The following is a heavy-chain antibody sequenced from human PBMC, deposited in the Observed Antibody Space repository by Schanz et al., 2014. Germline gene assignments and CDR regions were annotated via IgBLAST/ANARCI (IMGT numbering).Heavy chain of an antibody. J-gene: IGHJ6*02. CDR2: IIPILGIA. CDR1: GYTFIDYY. V-gene: IGHV1-69*09. CDR3: ARLVGPSFYYGMDV. D-gene: IGHD2-15*01. Sequence: QVQLIQSGAEVKKPGASVKVSCKASGYTFIDYYMHWVRQAPGQGLEWMGRIIPILGIANYAQNFQGRVTITADKSTSTAYMELSSLRSEDTAVYYCARLVGPSFYYGMDVWGQGTTVTVSS.